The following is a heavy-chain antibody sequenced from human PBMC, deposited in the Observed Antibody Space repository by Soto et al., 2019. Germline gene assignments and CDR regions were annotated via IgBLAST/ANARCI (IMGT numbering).Heavy chain of an antibody. CDR1: GGTFSRYS. D-gene: IGHD1-26*01. CDR3: AGDGGRHPGGIDY. CDR2: IIRIFGTA. V-gene: IGHV1-69*19. J-gene: IGHJ4*01. Sequence: QVQLVQYGAEVKNPGSSVKVSCKASGGTFSRYSINWLRQVPGQGLEWMGEIIRIFGTANYAQKFQGRVTTTADVSTRTVYMEVSSLRSEDTAVYYCAGDGGRHPGGIDYWGHGTLVTVAS.